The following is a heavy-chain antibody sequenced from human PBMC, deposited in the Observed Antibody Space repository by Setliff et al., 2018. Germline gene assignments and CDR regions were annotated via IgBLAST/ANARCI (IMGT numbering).Heavy chain of an antibody. J-gene: IGHJ4*02. V-gene: IGHV1-69*05. Sequence: ASVKVSCKASGGTFSSYGISWVRQAPGQGLEWMGGTIPIFGSTNYAQKFQDRVTIITDESTSTAYMELSSLRTEDTAVYYCARGSRGFDYWGQGALVTVSS. CDR3: ARGSRGFDY. CDR1: GGTFSSYG. CDR2: TIPIFGST.